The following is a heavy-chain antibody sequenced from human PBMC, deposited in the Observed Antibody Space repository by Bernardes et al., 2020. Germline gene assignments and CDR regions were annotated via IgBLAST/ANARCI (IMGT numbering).Heavy chain of an antibody. CDR2: IGTAGDT. J-gene: IGHJ6*04. Sequence: GGSLRLSCAASGFTFSSYDMHWVRQATGKGLEWVSAIGTAGDTYYPGSVKGRFTISRENAKNSLYLQMNSLRAGDTAVYYCARAPRPLTTVTTSSYYYGMDVWGKGTTVTVSS. CDR3: ARAPRPLTTVTTSSYYYGMDV. CDR1: GFTFSSYD. D-gene: IGHD4-17*01. V-gene: IGHV3-13*01.